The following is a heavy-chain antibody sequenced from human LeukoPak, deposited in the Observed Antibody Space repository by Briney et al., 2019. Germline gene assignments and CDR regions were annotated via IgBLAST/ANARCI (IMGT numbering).Heavy chain of an antibody. CDR3: ATLQWPVDY. V-gene: IGHV4-34*01. J-gene: IGHJ4*02. D-gene: IGHD6-19*01. Sequence: PSETLSLTCAVYGGSFSGYYWSWSRQPPGKGLEWIGEINHSGSTNYNPSLKSRVTISVDTSKNQFSLKLSSVTAADTAVYYCATLQWPVDYWGQGTLVTVSS. CDR1: GGSFSGYY. CDR2: INHSGST.